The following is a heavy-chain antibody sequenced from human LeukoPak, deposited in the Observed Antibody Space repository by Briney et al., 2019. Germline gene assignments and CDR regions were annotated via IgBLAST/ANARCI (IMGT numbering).Heavy chain of an antibody. J-gene: IGHJ4*02. CDR3: AKAGENYGDYLDY. V-gene: IGHV3-30*18. CDR2: ISYDGSNK. D-gene: IGHD4-17*01. Sequence: PGGSLRLSCAASGFTFSSYGMHWVRQAPGKGLEWVAVISYDGSNKYYADSVKGRFTISRDNSKNTLYLQMNSLRAEDTAVYYCAKAGENYGDYLDYWGQGTLVTVSS. CDR1: GFTFSSYG.